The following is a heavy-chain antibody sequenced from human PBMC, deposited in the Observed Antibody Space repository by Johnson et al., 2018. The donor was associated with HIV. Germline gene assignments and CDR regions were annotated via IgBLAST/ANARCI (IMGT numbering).Heavy chain of an antibody. CDR2: ISYDGSNK. Sequence: QVQLVESGGGVVQPGRSLRLSCAASGFTFSSYAMHWVRQAPGKGLEWVAVISYDGSNKYYADSVKGRFTLSRDNSKNTLYLQMNSLRAEDTAVYYCARDLEDIVVVPAAIGAFDIWGQGTMVTVSS. CDR1: GFTFSSYA. V-gene: IGHV3-30*04. CDR3: ARDLEDIVVVPAAIGAFDI. D-gene: IGHD2-2*01. J-gene: IGHJ3*02.